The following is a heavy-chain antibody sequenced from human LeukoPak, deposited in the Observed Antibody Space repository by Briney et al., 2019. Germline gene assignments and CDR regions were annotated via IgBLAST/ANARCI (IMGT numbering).Heavy chain of an antibody. V-gene: IGHV3-21*01. Sequence: GGSLRLSCAASGFTFSSYSMNWVRQAPGKGLEWVSSTSGGSSYIQYADSVKGRFTISRDNAKNSLYLQMNSLRAEDTAVYYCARDAHYYDSSGELYYYYGMDVWGQGTTVSVSS. D-gene: IGHD3-22*01. J-gene: IGHJ6*02. CDR3: ARDAHYYDSSGELYYYYGMDV. CDR2: TSGGSSYI. CDR1: GFTFSSYS.